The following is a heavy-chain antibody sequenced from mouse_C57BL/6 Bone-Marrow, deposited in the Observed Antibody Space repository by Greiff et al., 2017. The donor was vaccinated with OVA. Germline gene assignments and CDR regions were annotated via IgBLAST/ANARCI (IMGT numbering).Heavy chain of an antibody. CDR1: GYTFTDYY. CDR2: IYPGSGNT. J-gene: IGHJ4*01. V-gene: IGHV1-76*01. CDR3: ARWGGYASYYYAMDY. D-gene: IGHD2-2*01. Sequence: QVQLQQSGAELVRPGASVKLSCKASGYTFTDYYINWVKQRPGQGLEWIARIYPGSGNTYYNEKFKGKATLTAEKSSSTAYMQLSSLTSEDSAVYFCARWGGYASYYYAMDYWGQGTSVTVSS.